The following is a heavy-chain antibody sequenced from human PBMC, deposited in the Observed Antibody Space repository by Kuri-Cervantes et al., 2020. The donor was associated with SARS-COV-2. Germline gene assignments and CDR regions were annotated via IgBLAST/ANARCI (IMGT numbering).Heavy chain of an antibody. CDR1: EFTVSSNY. Sequence: GGSLRLSCAASEFTVSSNYMSWVRQAPGKGLEWVSVIYSGGSTYYADSVKGRFTISRDNSNNILYLQMNNLRAEDTALYYCAKSYGDYGLEGEGFDSWGQGTLVTGSS. J-gene: IGHJ4*02. CDR2: IYSGGST. CDR3: AKSYGDYGLEGEGFDS. V-gene: IGHV3-53*01. D-gene: IGHD4-17*01.